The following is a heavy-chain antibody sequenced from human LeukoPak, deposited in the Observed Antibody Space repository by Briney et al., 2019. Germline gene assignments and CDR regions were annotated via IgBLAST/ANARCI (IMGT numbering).Heavy chain of an antibody. V-gene: IGHV4-34*01. D-gene: IGHD4-17*01. J-gene: IGHJ4*02. Sequence: SETLSLTCAVYGGSFSGYYWSWIRQPPGKGLEWIGEINHSGSTNYNPSLKSRVTISVDTSKNQFSLNLSSVTAADTAVYYCARFMTTVTPHYYFDYWGQGTLVTVSS. CDR2: INHSGST. CDR3: ARFMTTVTPHYYFDY. CDR1: GGSFSGYY.